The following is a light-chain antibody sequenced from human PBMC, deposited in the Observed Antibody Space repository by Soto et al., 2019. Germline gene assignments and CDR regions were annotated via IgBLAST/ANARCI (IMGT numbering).Light chain of an antibody. V-gene: IGKV1-12*01. CDR1: QGISRW. CDR3: QQANSFPLT. Sequence: DIQMTQPTSFVSASVGDRVTITCRASQGISRWLAWYQQRPGKAPELLIYGASSLQSGVPSRFSGSGSGTDFTLTISSLQPEDFATYYCQQANSFPLTFGQGTRLEIK. J-gene: IGKJ5*01. CDR2: GAS.